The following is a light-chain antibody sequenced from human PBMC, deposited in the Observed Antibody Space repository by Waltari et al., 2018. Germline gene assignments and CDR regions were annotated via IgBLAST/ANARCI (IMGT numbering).Light chain of an antibody. Sequence: QSVLTQPPSVSAAPGQRVTIPCPGGSPHLGKTSVSWYRQFPGSAPKLLIYEDTERPAGVPGRFSGSKSGTSATLDITGLQPGDEAEYYCGTWDSSLSGAVFGGGTLLTVL. CDR3: GTWDSSLSGAV. CDR1: SPHLGKTS. CDR2: EDT. J-gene: IGLJ7*01. V-gene: IGLV1-51*02.